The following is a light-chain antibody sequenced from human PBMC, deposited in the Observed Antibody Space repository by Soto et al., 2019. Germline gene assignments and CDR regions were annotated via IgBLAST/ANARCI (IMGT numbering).Light chain of an antibody. Sequence: EIVLTQSPGTLSLSPGERASLSCRASQSVSSSYLAWYQLKPGQAPRLLIHDASRRATGIPDRFSGSGSGTDFTLTITRLEPEDCAVYYCQQYDPSPMYTFGQGTKLEIK. CDR3: QQYDPSPMYT. CDR1: QSVSSSY. CDR2: DAS. J-gene: IGKJ2*01. V-gene: IGKV3-20*01.